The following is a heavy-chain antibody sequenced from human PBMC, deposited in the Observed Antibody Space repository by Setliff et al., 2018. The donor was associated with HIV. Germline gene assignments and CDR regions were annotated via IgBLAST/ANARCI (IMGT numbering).Heavy chain of an antibody. V-gene: IGHV1-18*01. CDR1: GYTFTSYG. CDR3: ARRADWFDL. Sequence: ASVKVSCKASGYTFTSYGLSWVRQAPGHGLEGMGWISEYNSNTEYAQKLQGRVTMTKDTSTSTAHMELRSLRPDDTAVYFCARRADWFDLWGQGTLVTVSS. J-gene: IGHJ5*02. CDR2: ISEYNSNT.